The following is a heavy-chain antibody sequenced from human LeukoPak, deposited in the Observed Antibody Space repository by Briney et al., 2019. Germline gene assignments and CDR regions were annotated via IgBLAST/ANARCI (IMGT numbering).Heavy chain of an antibody. D-gene: IGHD3-10*01. CDR1: GFTFSSYG. J-gene: IGHJ4*02. CDR2: ISSDGSYK. Sequence: GGSLRLSCAASGFTFSSYGMHWVRQAPGKGLEWVAIISSDGSYKSYADSVKGRFTMSRDNSKNTLYLQMNSLRAEDTAVYYCAKVPFRGPSLGYFDYWGQGTLVTVSS. V-gene: IGHV3-30*18. CDR3: AKVPFRGPSLGYFDY.